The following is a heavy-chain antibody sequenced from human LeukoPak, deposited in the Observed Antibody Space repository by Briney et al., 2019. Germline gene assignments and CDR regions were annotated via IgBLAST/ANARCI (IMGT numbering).Heavy chain of an antibody. J-gene: IGHJ4*02. Sequence: GGSLRLSCTASGFTFSNYAMSWVRQAPGKGLEWVSAVSGSSGSTYYADSVKGRFTISRDNSKNKLYLQMNSLRAEDTAVYYCATVWFRRFDYWGQGIPVTVSS. CDR2: VSGSSGST. V-gene: IGHV3-23*01. CDR1: GFTFSNYA. D-gene: IGHD3-16*01. CDR3: ATVWFRRFDY.